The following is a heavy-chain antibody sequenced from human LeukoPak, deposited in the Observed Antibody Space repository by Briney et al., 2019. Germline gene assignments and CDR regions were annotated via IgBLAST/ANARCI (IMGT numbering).Heavy chain of an antibody. J-gene: IGHJ4*02. Sequence: GGSLRLSCAASGFTFSSFAMRWVRQAPGKGLEWVAFTSYDGINEYYIDSVKGRFTISRDNSNNTLYLQMNSLRPEDTAVYFCARDYAATYGAIDHWCQGTLVTVSS. D-gene: IGHD3-10*01. CDR1: GFTFSSFA. CDR2: TSYDGINE. V-gene: IGHV3-30*04. CDR3: ARDYAATYGAIDH.